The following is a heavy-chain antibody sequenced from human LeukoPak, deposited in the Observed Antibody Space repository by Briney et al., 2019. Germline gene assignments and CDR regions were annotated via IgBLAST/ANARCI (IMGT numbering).Heavy chain of an antibody. J-gene: IGHJ4*02. D-gene: IGHD7-27*01. V-gene: IGHV3-23*01. Sequence: GGSLRLSCAASGFTFSSYSMNWVRQAPGKGLEWLSGVSPPGGGTYYADSVKGRFTISRDDSKNTLTLQMNSLRVEDTAVYYCARDLAWGAFDYWGQGTLVTVSS. CDR2: VSPPGGGT. CDR1: GFTFSSYS. CDR3: ARDLAWGAFDY.